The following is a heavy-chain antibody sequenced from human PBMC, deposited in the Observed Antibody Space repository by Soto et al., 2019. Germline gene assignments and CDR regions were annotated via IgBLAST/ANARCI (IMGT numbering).Heavy chain of an antibody. J-gene: IGHJ1*01. V-gene: IGHV1-2*04. CDR3: ARGSPTSDPLGSGKFQH. CDR1: GYAFTVYY. D-gene: IGHD6-19*01. CDR2: INPNSGGT. Sequence: GVSVKVSCKASGYAFTVYYMHWVRQAPGQGLEWMGWINPNSGGTNYAQKFQGWVTMTRDTSISTAYMELSRLRSDNTAVYYCARGSPTSDPLGSGKFQHWGQGTLVTVSS.